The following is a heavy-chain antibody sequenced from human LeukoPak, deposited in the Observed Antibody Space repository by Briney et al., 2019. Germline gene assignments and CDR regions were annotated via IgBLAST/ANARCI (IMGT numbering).Heavy chain of an antibody. J-gene: IGHJ4*02. V-gene: IGHV3-30-3*01. Sequence: GGSLRLSCAASGFTFSSYAMHWVRQAPGKGLEGVAVISYDGSNKYYADSVKGRFTISRDNSKNTLYLQMNSLRAEDTAVYYCARDFSVELELPGLYWGQGTLVTVSS. CDR2: ISYDGSNK. CDR3: ARDFSVELELPGLY. CDR1: GFTFSSYA. D-gene: IGHD1-7*01.